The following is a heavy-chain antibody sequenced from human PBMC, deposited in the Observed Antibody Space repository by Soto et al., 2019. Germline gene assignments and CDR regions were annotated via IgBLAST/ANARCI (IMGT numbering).Heavy chain of an antibody. D-gene: IGHD3-22*01. V-gene: IGHV4-39*01. J-gene: IGHJ6*02. Sequence: PSETLSLTCSVSGGSVTLTSYYWGWIRQPPGKGLEWIGNVYYSGSTNYNPSLKSRVTISVDTSKNQFSLSLNPVTAADTAVYYCASDYSGYSADPEYYGVEVWGQGTTVTVSS. CDR3: ASDYSGYSADPEYYGVEV. CDR1: GGSVTLTSYY. CDR2: VYYSGST.